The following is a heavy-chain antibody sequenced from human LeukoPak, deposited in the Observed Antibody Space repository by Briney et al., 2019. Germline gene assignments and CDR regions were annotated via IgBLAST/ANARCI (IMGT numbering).Heavy chain of an antibody. CDR1: GDSISSSIYY. CDR3: ARGDWSSSIDY. Sequence: SETLSLTCTVSGDSISSSIYYWGWIRQPPGKGLEWIASIYNSGTTYYNPSIKSRITISVDTSKNQFSLKLSSVTAADTAVYYCARGDWSSSIDYWGQGTLVTVSS. D-gene: IGHD6-6*01. CDR2: IYNSGTT. V-gene: IGHV4-39*07. J-gene: IGHJ4*02.